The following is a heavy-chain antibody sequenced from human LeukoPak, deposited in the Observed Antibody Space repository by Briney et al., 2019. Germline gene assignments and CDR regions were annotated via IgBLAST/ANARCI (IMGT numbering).Heavy chain of an antibody. CDR2: IYYSGST. CDR1: GGSISSGGYY. J-gene: IGHJ4*02. V-gene: IGHV4-31*03. Sequence: SETLSLTCTASGGSISSGGYYWSWIRQHPGKGLEWIGYIYYSGSTYYNPSLKSRVTISVDTSKNQFSLKLSSVTAADTAVYYCARGRGSSDIVVVPADYWGQGTLVTVSS. D-gene: IGHD2-2*01. CDR3: ARGRGSSDIVVVPADY.